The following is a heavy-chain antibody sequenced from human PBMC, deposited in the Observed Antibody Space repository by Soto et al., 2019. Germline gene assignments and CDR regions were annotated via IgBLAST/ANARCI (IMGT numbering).Heavy chain of an antibody. D-gene: IGHD6-13*01. CDR1: GFTFSSYW. CDR3: ARGAAADRFNWFDP. CDR2: IKQDGSEK. Sequence: GGSLRLSCAASGFTFSSYWMSWVRQAPGKGLEWVANIKQDGSEKYYVDSVKGRYTISRDNAKNSLYLQMNSLRAEDTAVYYCARGAAADRFNWFDPWGQGTLVTVSS. V-gene: IGHV3-7*01. J-gene: IGHJ5*02.